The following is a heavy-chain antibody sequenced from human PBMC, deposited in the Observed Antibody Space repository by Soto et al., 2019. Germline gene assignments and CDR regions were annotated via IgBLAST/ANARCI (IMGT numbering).Heavy chain of an antibody. V-gene: IGHV6-1*01. J-gene: IGHJ6*03. CDR1: GDSVSSNRAA. Sequence: PSHTLSLTCAICGDSVSSNRAAWNWIKLSPSRGLEWLARTYYRSRWYNDYAVSVRSRITVNPDTSKNQFSLQLTSVTPEDTAVYYCAGTTSHQWYYMDVWGKGTTVTVSS. D-gene: IGHD1-7*01. CDR3: AGTTSHQWYYMDV. CDR2: TYYRSRWYN.